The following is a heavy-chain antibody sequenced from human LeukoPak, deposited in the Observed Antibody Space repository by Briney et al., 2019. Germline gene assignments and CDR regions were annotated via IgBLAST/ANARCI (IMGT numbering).Heavy chain of an antibody. CDR2: INHSGST. V-gene: IGHV4-34*01. CDR1: GGSFSGYY. J-gene: IGHJ5*02. CDR3: ARGDKVAAAATGWFVP. D-gene: IGHD6-13*01. Sequence: PSETLSLTCAVYGGSFSGYYWSWIRQPPGKGLEWIGEINHSGSTNYNPSLKSRVTISVDTSKNQFSLKLSSVTAADTAVYYCARGDKVAAAATGWFVPWGQGTLVTVSS.